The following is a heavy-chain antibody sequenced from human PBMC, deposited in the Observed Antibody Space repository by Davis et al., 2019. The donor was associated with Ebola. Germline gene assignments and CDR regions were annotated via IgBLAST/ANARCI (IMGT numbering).Heavy chain of an antibody. V-gene: IGHV1-2*06. CDR1: GYTFTGFH. Sequence: ASVKVSCKASGYTFTGFHMHWVRQAPAQGLEWMGRINPDSGGTNYAQKLQGRVTMTTDTSTSTAYMELRGLRSDDTAVYYCARSRHLLRKLLFIERGFDPWGQGTLVTVSS. CDR2: INPDSGGT. J-gene: IGHJ5*02. CDR3: ARSRHLLRKLLFIERGFDP. D-gene: IGHD2-15*01.